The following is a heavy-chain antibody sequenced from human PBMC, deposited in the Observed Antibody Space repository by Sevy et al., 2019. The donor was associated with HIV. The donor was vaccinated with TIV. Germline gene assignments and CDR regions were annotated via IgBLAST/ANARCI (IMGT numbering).Heavy chain of an antibody. CDR3: ARDWVAAAPDFFDY. J-gene: IGHJ4*02. D-gene: IGHD2-2*01. V-gene: IGHV3-30*04. CDR1: GFTFSSYA. CDR2: ISYDGSNK. Sequence: GGSLRLSCAASGFTFSSYAMHWVRQAPGKGLEWVAVISYDGSNKYYADSVKGRFTISRDNSKNTLYLQMNSLRAEDTAVYYCARDWVAAAPDFFDYWGQGTLVTVSS.